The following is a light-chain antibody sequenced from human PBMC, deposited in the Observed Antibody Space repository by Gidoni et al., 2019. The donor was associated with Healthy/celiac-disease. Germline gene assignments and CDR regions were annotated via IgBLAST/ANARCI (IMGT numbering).Light chain of an antibody. CDR1: SSDGGGYNY. V-gene: IGLV2-8*01. J-gene: IGLJ2*01. CDR3: SSYAGSNNLV. CDR2: EVS. Sequence: QSALTQPPSASGSPGQAVTISCTGTSSDGGGYNYVSWYQQHPGKAPTLMIYEVSKRPSGVPDRFSGSKSGDTASLTVSGLQAEDEADYYCSSYAGSNNLVFGGGTKLTVL.